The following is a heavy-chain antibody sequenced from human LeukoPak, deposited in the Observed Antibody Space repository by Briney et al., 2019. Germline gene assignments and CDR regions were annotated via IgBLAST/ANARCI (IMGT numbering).Heavy chain of an antibody. CDR3: ARASRLRFLEWLLHFDY. Sequence: SETLSLTCTVSGGSISSSSYYWGWIRQPPGKGLEWIGSIYYSGSTYYNPSLKSRVTISVDTSQNQFSLKLSSVTAADTAVYYCARASRLRFLEWLLHFDYWGQGTLVTVSS. CDR1: GGSISSSSYY. CDR2: IYYSGST. J-gene: IGHJ4*02. V-gene: IGHV4-39*01. D-gene: IGHD3-3*01.